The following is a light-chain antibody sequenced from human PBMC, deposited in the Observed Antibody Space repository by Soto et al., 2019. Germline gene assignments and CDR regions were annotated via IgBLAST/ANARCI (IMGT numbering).Light chain of an antibody. CDR3: QQYGSSPRT. CDR2: GAS. CDR1: RGVSANY. Sequence: ENLLTQSPGTLSLTPGEGATLSCRASRGVSANYLAWYQQKPGQAPTLLIYGASIRAAGIPDRFSGSGSGTDFTLTIRRLEPDDFAVYYCQQYGSSPRTFGQGTKV. V-gene: IGKV3-20*01. J-gene: IGKJ1*01.